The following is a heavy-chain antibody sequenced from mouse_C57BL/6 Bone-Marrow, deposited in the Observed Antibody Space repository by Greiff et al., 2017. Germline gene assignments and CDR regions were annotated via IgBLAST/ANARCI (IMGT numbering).Heavy chain of an antibody. CDR1: GFTFSSYG. CDR2: ISSGGGYT. J-gene: IGHJ4*01. Sequence: EVLLVESGGDLVKPGGSLKLSCAASGFTFSSYGMSWVRQTPDQRLEWVATISSGGGYTYYPDSVKGRFTISIDNAKNTLYLQMSSLKSEDTAMYYCAIRGYYYAMDYWGQGTSVTVSS. V-gene: IGHV5-6*01. CDR3: AIRGYYYAMDY.